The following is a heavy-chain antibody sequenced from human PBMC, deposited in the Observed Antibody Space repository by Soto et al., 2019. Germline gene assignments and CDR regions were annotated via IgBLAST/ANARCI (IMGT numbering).Heavy chain of an antibody. Sequence: ASVKVSCKASGYTFTSYGISWVRQAPGQGLEWMGWISAYNGNTNYAQKLQGRVTMTTDTSTSTAYMELRSLRSDDTAVYYCARVRYCSGGSCYPGSYWGQGTLVTVSS. CDR2: ISAYNGNT. CDR3: ARVRYCSGGSCYPGSY. CDR1: GYTFTSYG. V-gene: IGHV1-18*01. J-gene: IGHJ4*02. D-gene: IGHD2-15*01.